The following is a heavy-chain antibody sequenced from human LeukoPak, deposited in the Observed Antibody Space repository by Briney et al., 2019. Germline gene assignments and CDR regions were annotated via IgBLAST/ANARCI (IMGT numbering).Heavy chain of an antibody. D-gene: IGHD3-3*01. CDR3: AKAKGDTIPA. CDR1: GFTFSSYG. Sequence: GGSLRLSCAASGFTFSSYGMHWVRQAPGKGLEWVAVISYDGSNKYYVDSVKGRFTISRDNSKNTLYLQMNSLRAEDTAVYYCAKAKGDTIPAWGQGTLVTVSA. V-gene: IGHV3-30*18. CDR2: ISYDGSNK. J-gene: IGHJ5*02.